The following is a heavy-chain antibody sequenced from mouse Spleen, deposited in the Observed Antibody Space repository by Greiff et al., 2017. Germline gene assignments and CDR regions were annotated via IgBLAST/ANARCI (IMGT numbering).Heavy chain of an antibody. V-gene: IGHV1-15*01. CDR3: TSYYGSSFFDY. J-gene: IGHJ2*01. CDR2: IDPETGGT. D-gene: IGHD1-1*01. CDR1: GYTFTDYE. Sequence: QVQLKESGAELVRPGASVTLSCKASGYTFTDYEMHWVKQTPVHGLEWIGAIDPETGGTAYNQKFKGKATLTADKSSSTAYMELRSLTSEDSAVYYCTSYYGSSFFDYWGQGTTLTVSS.